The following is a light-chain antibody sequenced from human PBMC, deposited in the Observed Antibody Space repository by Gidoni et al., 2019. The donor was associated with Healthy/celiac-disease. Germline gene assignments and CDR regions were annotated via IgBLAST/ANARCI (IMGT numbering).Light chain of an antibody. Sequence: IQMTQSPSSLSASVGDRVTITCRASQSISSYLNWYQQKPGKAPKLLIYAASSLQRGVPSRFSGSGSGTDFTLTISSLQPEDFATYYCQQSYSTLRTFGQXTKLEIK. CDR1: QSISSY. CDR2: AAS. V-gene: IGKV1-39*01. CDR3: QQSYSTLRT. J-gene: IGKJ2*01.